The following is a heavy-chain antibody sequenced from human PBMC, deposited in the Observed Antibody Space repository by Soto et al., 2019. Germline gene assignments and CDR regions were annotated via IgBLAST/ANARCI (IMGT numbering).Heavy chain of an antibody. Sequence: PSETLSLTCTVSGGSISSGGYYWSWIRQHPGKGLEWIGYIYYSGSTYYNPSLKSRVTISVDTSKNQFSLKLSSVTAADTAVYYCASTLAYYDSSGYYQTIISENRGVFDYWGQGTLVTVSS. CDR3: ASTLAYYDSSGYYQTIISENRGVFDY. CDR2: IYYSGST. D-gene: IGHD3-22*01. CDR1: GGSISSGGYY. V-gene: IGHV4-31*03. J-gene: IGHJ4*02.